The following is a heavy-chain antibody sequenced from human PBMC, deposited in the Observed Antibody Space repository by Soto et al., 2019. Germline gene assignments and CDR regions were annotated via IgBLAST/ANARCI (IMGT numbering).Heavy chain of an antibody. Sequence: PSETNSVTSCVAGGSIIGGDDYWSWKKKPPGKGLEWIGNIYYSGNTYYNPSLKSRVSISVDTSKNQLSLRLSSVTAADTAVYYCARTLRPEGHSPNWGQGTLVTVSS. CDR3: ARTLRPEGHSPN. CDR1: GGSIIGGDDY. J-gene: IGHJ4*02. CDR2: IYYSGNT. V-gene: IGHV4-30-4*01.